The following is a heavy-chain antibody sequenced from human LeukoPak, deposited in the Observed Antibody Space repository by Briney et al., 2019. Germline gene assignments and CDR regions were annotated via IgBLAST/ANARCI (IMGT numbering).Heavy chain of an antibody. CDR2: MNPNSGNT. CDR1: GYTFTSYD. V-gene: IGHV1-8*01. CDR3: ARKGPANYYYYYMDV. D-gene: IGHD2-2*01. J-gene: IGHJ6*03. Sequence: ASVKVSCKASGYTFTSYDINWVRQATGQGLEWMGWMNPNSGNTGYAQKFQGRVTMTRNTSISTAYMELSSLRPEDTAVYFCARKGPANYYYYYMDVWGKGTTVTVSS.